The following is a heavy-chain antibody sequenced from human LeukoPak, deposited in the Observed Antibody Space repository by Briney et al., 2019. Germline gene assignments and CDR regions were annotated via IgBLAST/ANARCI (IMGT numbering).Heavy chain of an antibody. Sequence: PGGSLRLSCAASGFTFSNYAMSWVRQAPGKGLGWVSAIGGSGDTTSYADSVKGRFTISIDNSKNTLYLQMNSLRAEDTAVYYCARNSYYDNSGEGAFDIWGKGKMVTVSS. CDR1: GFTFSNYA. D-gene: IGHD3-22*01. J-gene: IGHJ3*02. V-gene: IGHV3-23*01. CDR3: ARNSYYDNSGEGAFDI. CDR2: IGGSGDTT.